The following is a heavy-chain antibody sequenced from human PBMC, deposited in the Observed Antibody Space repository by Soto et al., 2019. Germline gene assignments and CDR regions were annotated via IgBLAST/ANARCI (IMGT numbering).Heavy chain of an antibody. CDR3: ARAVLSSSRPSYYEYGMDV. CDR1: GGTFSSKS. J-gene: IGHJ6*02. V-gene: IGHV1-69*06. D-gene: IGHD3-16*01. Sequence: QVQLVQSGAEVKRPGSSVKVSCKASGGTFSSKSINWVRQAPGQGLEWMGSIIPLFGTTDYAQNFQGRVTISADKFMNTAYMELSSLRSEDTAVYFCARAVLSSSRPSYYEYGMDVWGQGTTVTVSS. CDR2: IIPLFGTT.